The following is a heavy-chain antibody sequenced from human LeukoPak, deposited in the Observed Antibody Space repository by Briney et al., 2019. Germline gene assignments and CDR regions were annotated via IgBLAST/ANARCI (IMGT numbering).Heavy chain of an antibody. V-gene: IGHV4-4*07. CDR1: GGSFSTYF. Sequence: SETLSLTCTISGGSFSTYFWSWIRQPAGKGLEWIGRIYASGSTNYNPSLKSRVTMSVDTSKNQVSLKLSSVTAADTAVYYCARDNERRLTAAGTAAFDLWGRGTLVTVSS. J-gene: IGHJ2*01. CDR2: IYASGST. CDR3: ARDNERRLTAAGTAAFDL. D-gene: IGHD6-13*01.